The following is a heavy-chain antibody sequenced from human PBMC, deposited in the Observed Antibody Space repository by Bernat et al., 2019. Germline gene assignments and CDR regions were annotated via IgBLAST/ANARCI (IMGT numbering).Heavy chain of an antibody. CDR1: GFSFGSYG. V-gene: IGHV3-33*01. Sequence: QVQLVESGGGMVQPGRSLRLSCAASGFSFGSYGMHWVRQAPGKGLEWVAFIYHDGSNKYYADSVKGRFTISRDNSKNSLYLQMNSLRAEDTAVYYCARGTSTSAPYMDVWGKGTTVTVSS. J-gene: IGHJ6*03. CDR2: IYHDGSNK. CDR3: ARGTSTSAPYMDV.